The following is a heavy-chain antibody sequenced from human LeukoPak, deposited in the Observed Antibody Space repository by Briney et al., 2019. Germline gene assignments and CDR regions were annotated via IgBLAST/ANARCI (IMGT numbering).Heavy chain of an antibody. CDR3: AREVVPAKDYWYFDL. J-gene: IGHJ2*01. Sequence: ASVKVSCKASGYTFTSYGISWVRQAPGQGLEWMGWISAYNGNTNYAQKLQGRVIMTTDTSTSTAYMELRSLRSDDTAVYYCAREVVPAKDYWYFDLWGRGTLVTVSS. CDR1: GYTFTSYG. D-gene: IGHD2-2*01. V-gene: IGHV1-18*01. CDR2: ISAYNGNT.